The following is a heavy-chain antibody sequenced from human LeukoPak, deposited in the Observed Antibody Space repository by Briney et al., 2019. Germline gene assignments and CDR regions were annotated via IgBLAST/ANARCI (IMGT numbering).Heavy chain of an antibody. CDR1: GYTFTGYY. J-gene: IGHJ6*03. D-gene: IGHD1-26*01. Sequence: ASVKVSCKASGYTFTGYYMHWVRQAPGQGLEWMGWINPNSGGTNYAQKFQGRVTMTRDTSISTAYMELSRLRSDDTAVYYCARDEVVRRELLKRDYYYYYMDVWGKGTTVTISS. V-gene: IGHV1-2*02. CDR2: INPNSGGT. CDR3: ARDEVVRRELLKRDYYYYYMDV.